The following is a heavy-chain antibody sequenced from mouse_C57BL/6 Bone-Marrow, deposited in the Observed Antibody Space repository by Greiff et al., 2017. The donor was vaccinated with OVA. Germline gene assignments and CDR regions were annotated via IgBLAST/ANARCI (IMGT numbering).Heavy chain of an antibody. Sequence: VQLKESGGGLVKPGGSLKLSCAASGFTFSSYAMSWVRQTPEKRLAWVATISDGGSYTYYPDNVKGRFTISRDNAKNNLYLQMSHLKSEDTAMYYCARESDGYYFDYWGQGTTLTVSS. CDR3: ARESDGYYFDY. D-gene: IGHD2-3*01. J-gene: IGHJ2*01. CDR1: GFTFSSYA. CDR2: ISDGGSYT. V-gene: IGHV5-4*01.